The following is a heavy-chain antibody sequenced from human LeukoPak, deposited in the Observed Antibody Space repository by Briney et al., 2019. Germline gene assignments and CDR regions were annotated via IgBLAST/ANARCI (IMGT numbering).Heavy chain of an antibody. J-gene: IGHJ4*02. CDR1: GFTFSSYS. CDR2: ISSSSSTI. D-gene: IGHD3-22*01. V-gene: IGHV3-48*01. Sequence: GGSLRLSCAASGFTFSSYSMIWVRQAPGKGLEWVSYISSSSSTIYYADSVKGRFTISRDNAKNSLYLQMNSLRAEDTAVYYCARDYYDSSGYSYDYWGQGTLVTVSS. CDR3: ARDYYDSSGYSYDY.